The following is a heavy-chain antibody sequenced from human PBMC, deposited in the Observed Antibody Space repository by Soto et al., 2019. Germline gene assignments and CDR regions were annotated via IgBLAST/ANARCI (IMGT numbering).Heavy chain of an antibody. CDR2: IYPGDSDT. CDR1: GYSFTSYW. CDR3: ARTAAAGKYYYGMYV. D-gene: IGHD6-13*01. V-gene: IGHV5-51*01. J-gene: IGHJ6*02. Sequence: GESLKISCKGSGYSFTSYWIGWVRQMPGKGLECMGIIYPGDSDTRYSPSFQGQVTISADKSISTAYLQWSSLKASDTAMYYCARTAAAGKYYYGMYVWGQGTTVTVSS.